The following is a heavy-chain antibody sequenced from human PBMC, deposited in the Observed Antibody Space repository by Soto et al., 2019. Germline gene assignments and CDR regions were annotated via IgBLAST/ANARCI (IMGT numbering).Heavy chain of an antibody. D-gene: IGHD3-9*01. V-gene: IGHV5-51*01. CDR3: ARVVLRYFDGFDY. J-gene: IGHJ4*02. Sequence: PGESLKISCKGSGYSFTSYWIGWVRPMPGKGLEWMGIIYPGDSGTRYSPSFQGQVTISADKSISTAYLQWSSLKASDTAMYYCARVVLRYFDGFDYWGQGTLDIVSS. CDR2: IYPGDSGT. CDR1: GYSFTSYW.